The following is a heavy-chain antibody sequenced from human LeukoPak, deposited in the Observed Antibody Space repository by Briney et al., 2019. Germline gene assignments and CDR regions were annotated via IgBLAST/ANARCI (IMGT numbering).Heavy chain of an antibody. CDR3: ARGSRPGVVNHDAFDI. D-gene: IGHD3-3*01. CDR1: GYTFTGYY. Sequence: ASVKVSCKVSGYTFTGYYIHWVRQAPGQGLEWMGWINPNSGGTNYAQKFHGRVTMTRDTSISTAYMELSSLRSDDTAVYYCARGSRPGVVNHDAFDIRGQGTMVTVSS. V-gene: IGHV1-2*02. J-gene: IGHJ3*02. CDR2: INPNSGGT.